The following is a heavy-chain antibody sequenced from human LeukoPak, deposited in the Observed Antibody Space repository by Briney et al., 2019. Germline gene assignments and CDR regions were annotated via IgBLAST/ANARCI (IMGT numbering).Heavy chain of an antibody. CDR2: IIPIFGTA. CDR3: ARNGYDRPNDY. V-gene: IGHV1-69*06. D-gene: IGHD5-12*01. J-gene: IGHJ4*02. Sequence: ASVKVSCKASGGTFSSYAISWVRQAPGQGLEWMGGIIPIFGTANYAQKFQGRVTITADKSTSTAYMELSSLRSEDTAVYYCARNGYDRPNDYWGQGTLVTVSS. CDR1: GGTFSSYA.